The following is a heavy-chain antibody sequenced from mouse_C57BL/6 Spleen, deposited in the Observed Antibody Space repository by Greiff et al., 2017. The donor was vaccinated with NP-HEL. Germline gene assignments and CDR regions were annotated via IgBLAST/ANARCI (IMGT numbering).Heavy chain of an antibody. Sequence: EVMLVESGGGLVKPGGSLKLSCAASGFTFSDYGLHWVRQAPEKGLEWVAYISSGSSTIYYAETVKGRFTISRDHAKHTPFLQLTSLRSEDTAMYYCARHNYYGSSGSMDYWGQGTSVTVSS. CDR1: GFTFSDYG. CDR2: ISSGSSTI. V-gene: IGHV5-17*01. D-gene: IGHD1-1*01. J-gene: IGHJ4*01. CDR3: ARHNYYGSSGSMDY.